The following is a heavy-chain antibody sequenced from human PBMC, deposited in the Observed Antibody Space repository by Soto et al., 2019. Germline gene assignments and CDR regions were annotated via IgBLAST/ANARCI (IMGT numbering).Heavy chain of an antibody. D-gene: IGHD2-2*01. J-gene: IGHJ6*02. CDR2: IYHSGST. CDR3: ARGEGGRPEEASSRVRPEAYYYYYGMDV. V-gene: IGHV4-4*02. Sequence: PSETLSLTCAVSGGSISSSNWWSWVRQPPGKGLEWIGEIYHSGSTNYNPSLKSRVTISVDKSKNQFSLKLSSVTAADTAVYYCARGEGGRPEEASSRVRPEAYYYYYGMDVWGQGTTVTVSS. CDR1: GGSISSSNW.